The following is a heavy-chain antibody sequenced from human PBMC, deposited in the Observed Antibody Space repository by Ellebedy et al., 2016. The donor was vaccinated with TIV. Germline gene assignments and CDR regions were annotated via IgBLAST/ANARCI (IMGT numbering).Heavy chain of an antibody. CDR3: VRDPYGASGSGLH. CDR2: IAISNTSI. Sequence: GESLKISXVASGFTFSNYAMNWVRQAPGKGLEWVSHIAISNTSIKYADSVKGRFTVSRDNAKNSLYLQMNSLRGDDTAVYYCVRDPYGASGSGLHWGQGTLLTVSS. D-gene: IGHD3-10*01. CDR1: GFTFSNYA. V-gene: IGHV3-48*01. J-gene: IGHJ4*02.